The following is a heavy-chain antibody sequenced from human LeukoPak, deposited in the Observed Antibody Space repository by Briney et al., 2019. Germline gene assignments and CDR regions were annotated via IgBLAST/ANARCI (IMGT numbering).Heavy chain of an antibody. CDR3: ARHVLHPNYDFWSGYHLGYFDY. Sequence: PSETLSLTCTVSGGSISSGGYYWSWIRQHPGKGLEWIGYIYYSGSTNYNPSLKSRVTISVDTSKNQFPLKLSSVTAADTAVYYCARHVLHPNYDFWSGYHLGYFDYWGQGTLVTVSS. J-gene: IGHJ4*02. D-gene: IGHD3-3*01. V-gene: IGHV4-61*08. CDR2: IYYSGST. CDR1: GGSISSGGYY.